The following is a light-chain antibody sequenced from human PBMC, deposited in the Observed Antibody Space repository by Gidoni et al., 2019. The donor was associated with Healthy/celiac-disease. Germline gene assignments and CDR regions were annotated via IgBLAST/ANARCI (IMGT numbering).Light chain of an antibody. CDR1: QSISSY. J-gene: IGKJ2*01. CDR3: QQSYSTPPYT. V-gene: IGKV1-39*01. CDR2: AAS. Sequence: DIQMTQSPSSLSAFVGDRVTITCRASQSISSYLNWYQQKPGKAPKLLIYAASSLQSGVPSRFSGSGSGTDFTLTISSLQPEDSATYYCQQSYSTPPYTFGQGTKLEIK.